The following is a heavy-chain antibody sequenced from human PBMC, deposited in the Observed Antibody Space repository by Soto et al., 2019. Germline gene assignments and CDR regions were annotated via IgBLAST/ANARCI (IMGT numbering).Heavy chain of an antibody. J-gene: IGHJ4*02. CDR2: INSDGSTT. CDR1: GFTFSSYW. D-gene: IGHD5-18*01. V-gene: IGHV3-74*01. Sequence: EVQLVESGGGLVQPGGSLRLSCAASGFTFSSYWMHWVRQAPGKGLVWVSRINSDGSTTSYADSVKGRFTISRDNAKNTLYLQMNSLRAEDTAVYYCASPLRYSYDYWPIDYWGQGTLVTVSS. CDR3: ASPLRYSYDYWPIDY.